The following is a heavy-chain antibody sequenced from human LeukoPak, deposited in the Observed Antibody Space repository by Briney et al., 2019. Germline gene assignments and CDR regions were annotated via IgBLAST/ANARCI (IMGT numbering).Heavy chain of an antibody. Sequence: SETLSLTCAVSGASVSGSNYYWVWLRQPPGKGLEWIGNIYSSGSTYYNASLQSRVTISIDTSKNQFSLRLNSVTAADTAMYYCAKSGGYGLIDNWGKGTRVTVSS. D-gene: IGHD1-26*01. V-gene: IGHV4-39*01. CDR2: IYSSGST. CDR3: AKSGGYGLIDN. CDR1: GASVSGSNYY. J-gene: IGHJ4*02.